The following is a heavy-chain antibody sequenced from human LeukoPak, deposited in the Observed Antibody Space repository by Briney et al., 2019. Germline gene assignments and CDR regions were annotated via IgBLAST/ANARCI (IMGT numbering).Heavy chain of an antibody. CDR2: IYYSGST. Sequence: SETLSLTCTVSGGSISSSSYYWGWIRQPPGKGLEWIGSIYYSGSTYYNPSLKSRVTISVDTSKNQFSLKLSSVTAADTAVYYCARHQYYDYFGGIYRPYPPSWFDPGGQGTLVTVSS. CDR1: GGSISSSSYY. V-gene: IGHV4-39*01. J-gene: IGHJ5*02. CDR3: ARHQYYDYFGGIYRPYPPSWFDP. D-gene: IGHD3-16*02.